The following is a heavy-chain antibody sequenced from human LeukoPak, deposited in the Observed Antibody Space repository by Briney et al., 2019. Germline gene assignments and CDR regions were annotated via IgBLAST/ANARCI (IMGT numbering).Heavy chain of an antibody. CDR1: GFTFSNYA. Sequence: GGSLRLSCAASGFTFSNYAMTWVRQAPGKGLKWVSTISGTGGGTFYADSVKGRFTISRDNSKNTLYLQMNSLRAEDTAVYYCAKARPPYYYYGMDVWGQGTTVTVSS. CDR2: ISGTGGGT. J-gene: IGHJ6*02. V-gene: IGHV3-23*01. CDR3: AKARPPYYYYGMDV.